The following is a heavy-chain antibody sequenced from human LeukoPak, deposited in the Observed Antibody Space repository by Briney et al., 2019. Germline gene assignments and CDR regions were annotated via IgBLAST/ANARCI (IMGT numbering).Heavy chain of an antibody. J-gene: IGHJ5*02. CDR3: ARGGYYGSGNDFRFDP. CDR1: GGSISSYY. Sequence: SETPSLTCTVSGGSISSYYWSWIRQPPGKGLEWIGYIYYSGSTNYKPSLKSRVTISVDTSKNQFSLKLSSVTAADTAVYYCARGGYYGSGNDFRFDPWGQGTLVTVSS. D-gene: IGHD3-10*01. V-gene: IGHV4-59*01. CDR2: IYYSGST.